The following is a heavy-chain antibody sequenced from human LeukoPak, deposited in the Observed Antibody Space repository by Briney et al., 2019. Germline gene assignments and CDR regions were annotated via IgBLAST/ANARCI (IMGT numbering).Heavy chain of an antibody. CDR3: ASGGGYYYDSSGHSMGY. CDR1: GGTFSGYY. J-gene: IGHJ4*02. D-gene: IGHD3-22*01. CDR2: INHSGST. V-gene: IGHV4-34*01. Sequence: PSETLSLTCAVYGGTFSGYYWSWIRQPPGKGLEWIGEINHSGSTNYNPPLKSRVTISVDTSKNQFSLKLSSVTAADTAVYFCASGGGYYYDSSGHSMGYWGQGTLVTVSS.